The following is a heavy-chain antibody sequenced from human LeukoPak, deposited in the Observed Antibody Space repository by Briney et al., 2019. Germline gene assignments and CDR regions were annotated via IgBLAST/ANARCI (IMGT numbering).Heavy chain of an antibody. CDR2: INPNSGGT. D-gene: IGHD1-1*01. CDR3: ARESNWNPKSPLGP. V-gene: IGHV1-2*06. J-gene: IGHJ5*02. Sequence: EASVKVSCKASGYTFTGYYMHWVRQAPGQGLEWMGRINPNSGGTNYAQKFQGRVTMTRDTSISTAYMELSRLRSDDTAVYYCARESNWNPKSPLGPWGQGTLVTVSS. CDR1: GYTFTGYY.